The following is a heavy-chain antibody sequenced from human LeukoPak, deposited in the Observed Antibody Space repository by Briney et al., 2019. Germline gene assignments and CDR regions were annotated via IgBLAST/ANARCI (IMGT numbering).Heavy chain of an antibody. D-gene: IGHD3-16*01. CDR3: ARDISIGDDTL. CDR1: GYTFSGFY. J-gene: IGHJ4*02. CDR2: INPNSGVT. V-gene: IGHV1-2*02. Sequence: ASVKVSCKASGYTFSGFYIHWVRQAPGQGLEWMGWINPNSGVTNYAQKFQGRVTITADESTSTAYMELSSLRSEDTAVYYCARDISIGDDTLWGQGTLVTVSS.